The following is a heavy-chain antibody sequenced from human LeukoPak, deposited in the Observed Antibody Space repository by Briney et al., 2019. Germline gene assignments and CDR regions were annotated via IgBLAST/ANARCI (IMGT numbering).Heavy chain of an antibody. Sequence: PGAALQISCKCSGSIFTSYWIGSVRPLPGKGVEGRGIIYPGDSDTRYSPSFQGHVTIAADKSNSTPYLQWSSLQASDTAMYYCASSTYGDYYMDVWGKGTTVTVSS. D-gene: IGHD4-17*01. J-gene: IGHJ6*03. CDR1: GSIFTSYW. CDR3: ASSTYGDYYMDV. V-gene: IGHV5-51*01. CDR2: IYPGDSDT.